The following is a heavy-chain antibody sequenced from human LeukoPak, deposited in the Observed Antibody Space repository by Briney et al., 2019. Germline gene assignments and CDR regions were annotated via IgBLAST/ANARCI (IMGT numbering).Heavy chain of an antibody. D-gene: IGHD3-9*01. V-gene: IGHV1-2*02. J-gene: IGHJ6*03. Sequence: ASVKVSCKASGYTFTGYYMHWVRQAPGQGLEWMGWNNPNSGGTNYAQKFQGRVTMTRDTSISTAYMELSRLRSDDTAVYYCARVAFDWYSPYYYYMDVWGKGTTVTVSS. CDR2: NNPNSGGT. CDR1: GYTFTGYY. CDR3: ARVAFDWYSPYYYYMDV.